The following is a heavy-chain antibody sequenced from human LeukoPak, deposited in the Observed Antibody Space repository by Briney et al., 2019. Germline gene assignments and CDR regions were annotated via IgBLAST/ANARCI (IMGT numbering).Heavy chain of an antibody. Sequence: SETLSLTCTVSGGSISSYHWSWIRQPPGKGLEWIGYIYYSGSTNYNPSLKSRVTISVDTSKNQFSLKLSSVTAADTAVYYCAGSGIAVAGGTIDYWGQGTLVTVSS. CDR2: IYYSGST. V-gene: IGHV4-59*08. D-gene: IGHD6-19*01. J-gene: IGHJ4*02. CDR1: GGSISSYH. CDR3: AGSGIAVAGGTIDY.